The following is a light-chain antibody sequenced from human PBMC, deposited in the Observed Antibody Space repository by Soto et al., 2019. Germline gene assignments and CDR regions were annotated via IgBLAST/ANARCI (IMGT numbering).Light chain of an antibody. J-gene: IGKJ4*01. CDR2: GAS. V-gene: IGKV3-20*01. Sequence: EIMLTQSRGTLSLYTGERATLSCRASQSVSSSYLAWYQQKPGQAPRLLIYGASSRATGIPDRFSGGGSGTDFTFTISSLQPEDIATYYCQQFDDLPRTFGGGTKVDIK. CDR3: QQFDDLPRT. CDR1: QSVSSSY.